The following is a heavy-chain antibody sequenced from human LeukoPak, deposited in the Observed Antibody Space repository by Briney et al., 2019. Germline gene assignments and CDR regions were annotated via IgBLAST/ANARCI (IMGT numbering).Heavy chain of an antibody. V-gene: IGHV4-34*01. CDR1: GGSFSGYY. CDR2: INHSGST. Sequence: SETLSLTCAVYGGSFSGYYWSWIRQPPGKGLEWIGEINHSGSTNYNPSLKSRVTISVDTSKNQFSLKLSSVTAADTAVYYCARTYYYGSGSHLDYWGQGTLVTVSS. D-gene: IGHD3-10*01. CDR3: ARTYYYGSGSHLDY. J-gene: IGHJ4*02.